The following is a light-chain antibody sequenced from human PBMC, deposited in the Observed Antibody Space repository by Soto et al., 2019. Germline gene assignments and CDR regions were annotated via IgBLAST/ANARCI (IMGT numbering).Light chain of an antibody. V-gene: IGLV2-14*01. CDR3: SSYTSSSTPVV. CDR2: DVS. Sequence: QSALTQPASVSGSPGQSITISCTGANSDSGGYHYVSWYQQHPGKAPKLLIYDVSNRPSGVSNRFSGSKSGNTASLTISGLQAEDEADYYCSSYTSSSTPVVFGGGTKVTVL. J-gene: IGLJ2*01. CDR1: NSDSGGYHY.